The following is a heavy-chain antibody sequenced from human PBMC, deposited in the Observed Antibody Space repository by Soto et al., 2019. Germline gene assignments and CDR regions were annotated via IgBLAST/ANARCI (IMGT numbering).Heavy chain of an antibody. D-gene: IGHD2-2*02. CDR2: IYYSGST. V-gene: IGHV4-61*01. J-gene: IGHJ6*02. CDR1: GGSVSSGSYY. Sequence: SETLSLTCTVSGGSVSSGSYYWSWIRQPPGKGLEWIGYIYYSGSTNYNPSLKSRVTISVDTSKNQFSLKLSSVTAADTAVYYCARDRDCSSTSCYKGGMDVWGQGTTVTVSS. CDR3: ARDRDCSSTSCYKGGMDV.